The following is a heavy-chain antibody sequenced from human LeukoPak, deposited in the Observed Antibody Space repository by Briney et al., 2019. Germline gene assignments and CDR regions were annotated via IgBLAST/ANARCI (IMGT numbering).Heavy chain of an antibody. Sequence: PGGSLRLSCAASGFTFSSYGMHWVRQAPGKGLEWVAFIRYDGSNKYYADSVKGRFTISRDNSKNTLYLQMNSLRAEDTAVYYCAKDQYYYDSSGYPNWFDPWGQGTLVTVSS. J-gene: IGHJ5*02. CDR3: AKDQYYYDSSGYPNWFDP. CDR2: IRYDGSNK. V-gene: IGHV3-30*02. CDR1: GFTFSSYG. D-gene: IGHD3-22*01.